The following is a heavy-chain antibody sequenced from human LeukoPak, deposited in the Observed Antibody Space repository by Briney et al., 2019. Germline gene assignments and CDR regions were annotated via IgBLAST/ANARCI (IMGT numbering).Heavy chain of an antibody. J-gene: IGHJ5*02. D-gene: IGHD3-10*01. V-gene: IGHV4-38-2*01. CDR3: ARNRYYYGSGNYGVPNWFDP. CDR1: GFTVSSNY. Sequence: GSLRLSCAASGFTVSSNYMGWIRQPPGKGLEWIGSIYHSGNTYYNPSLKSRVTISVDTSKNQFSLKLNSVTAADTAVYYCARNRYYYGSGNYGVPNWFDPWGQGALVTVSS. CDR2: IYHSGNT.